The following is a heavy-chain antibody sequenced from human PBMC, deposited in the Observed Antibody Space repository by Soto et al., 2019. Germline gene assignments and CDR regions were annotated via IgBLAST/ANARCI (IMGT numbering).Heavy chain of an antibody. CDR2: MRSKVKDYAT. CDR3: TTLGEWGPYSGY. J-gene: IGHJ4*02. D-gene: IGHD3-16*01. CDR1: GFSFSDFP. V-gene: IGHV3-73*02. Sequence: EVQLVESGGGLVQPGGSLKLSCAASGFSFSDFPIHWVRQASGKGLEWVGRMRSKVKDYATGYVESVKGRFTVSRDDSNNRAYLQMNSLKTDDTAVYYCTTLGEWGPYSGYWGQGTLVTVSS.